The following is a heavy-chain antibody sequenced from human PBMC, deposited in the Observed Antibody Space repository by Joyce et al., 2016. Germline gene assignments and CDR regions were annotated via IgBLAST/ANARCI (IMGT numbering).Heavy chain of an antibody. CDR2: IYYSGTT. Sequence: QLQLQESGPGLVKPSETLSLTCTVSGGSIGSSSYYWGWVRQPPGKGLEWIGSIYYSGTTYYNSSLKSRVTISVETSKNQFSLQLSSVTAADTAVYYCVRLWELLNSWGQGTLVTVSS. CDR1: GGSIGSSSYY. V-gene: IGHV4-39*07. D-gene: IGHD3-10*01. J-gene: IGHJ4*02. CDR3: VRLWELLNS.